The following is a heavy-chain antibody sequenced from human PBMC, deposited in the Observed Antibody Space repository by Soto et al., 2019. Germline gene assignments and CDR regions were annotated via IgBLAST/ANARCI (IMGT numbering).Heavy chain of an antibody. D-gene: IGHD2-15*01. V-gene: IGHV1-69*06. J-gene: IGHJ4*02. Sequence: SVKVSCTASGGSLSTNPISWVRQAPGQGLEWMGGTGSGTGPGNHAQKFQGRLTVTADKSTSTVYMELTNLSSEDTAVYYCARRHSGGFYRFFDSWGQGTLVTVSS. CDR1: GGSLSTNP. CDR3: ARRHSGGFYRFFDS. CDR2: TGSGTGPG.